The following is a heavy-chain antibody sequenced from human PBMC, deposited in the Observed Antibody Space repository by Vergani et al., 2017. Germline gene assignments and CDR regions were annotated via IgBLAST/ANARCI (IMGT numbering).Heavy chain of an antibody. CDR1: GYTFTGYY. CDR2: INPKSGGT. Sequence: QVQLVQSGAEVKKPGASVKVSCKASGYTFTGYYMHWVRQAPGQGLEWMGWINPKSGGTNYAQKFQGRVTMTRDTSISTDYMELSRMRSEDTAVYYCARERVAARTALDYWGQGTLVTVSS. V-gene: IGHV1-2*02. D-gene: IGHD6-6*01. J-gene: IGHJ4*02. CDR3: ARERVAARTALDY.